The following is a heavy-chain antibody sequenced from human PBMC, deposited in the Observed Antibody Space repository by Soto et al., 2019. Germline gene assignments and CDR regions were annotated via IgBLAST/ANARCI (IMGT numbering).Heavy chain of an antibody. Sequence: GESLKISCKGSGYNFTTYWIGWVRQMPGKGLEWMGIIYPGDSDTRYSPSFQGQVTISADKSISTAYLQWSSLKASDTAMYYCARSLGSSYKGYYYYGLDVWGQGTTVTVSS. D-gene: IGHD5-18*01. CDR1: GYNFTTYW. J-gene: IGHJ6*02. CDR3: ARSLGSSYKGYYYYGLDV. V-gene: IGHV5-51*01. CDR2: IYPGDSDT.